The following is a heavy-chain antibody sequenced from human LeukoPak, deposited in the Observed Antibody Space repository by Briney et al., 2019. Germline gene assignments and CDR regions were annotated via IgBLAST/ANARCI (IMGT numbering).Heavy chain of an antibody. J-gene: IGHJ4*02. CDR1: GGSISSSNW. CDR2: IYHSGST. Sequence: PSGTLSLTCAVSGGSISSSNWWSWVRQPPGKGLEWIGEIYHSGSTNYNPSLKSRVTISVDTSKNQFSLKLSSVTAADTAVYYCARETYGDYGRYFDYWGQGSLVTVSS. V-gene: IGHV4-4*02. D-gene: IGHD4-17*01. CDR3: ARETYGDYGRYFDY.